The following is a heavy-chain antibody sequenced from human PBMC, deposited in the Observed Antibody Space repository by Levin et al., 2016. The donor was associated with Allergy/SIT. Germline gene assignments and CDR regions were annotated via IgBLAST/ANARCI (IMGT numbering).Heavy chain of an antibody. J-gene: IGHJ3*02. Sequence: GESLKISCAASGFTFSSYAMSWVRQAPGKGLEWVSAISGSGGSTYYADSVKGRFTISRDNSKNTLYLQMNSLRAEDTAVYYCTTDRLRYFDWLFLSAFDIWGQGTMVTVSS. CDR3: TTDRLRYFDWLFLSAFDI. D-gene: IGHD3-9*01. V-gene: IGHV3-23*01. CDR2: ISGSGGST. CDR1: GFTFSSYA.